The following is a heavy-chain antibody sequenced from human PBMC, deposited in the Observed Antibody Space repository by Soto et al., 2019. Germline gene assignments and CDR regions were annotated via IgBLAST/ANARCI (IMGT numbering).Heavy chain of an antibody. D-gene: IGHD2-2*01. Sequence: LETLSLTCTVSGGSISSYYWSWIRQPAGKGLEWIGRIYTSGSTNYNPSLKSRVTMSVDTSKNQFSLKLSSVTAADTAVYYCARGPVGYQLLLPNYYYYGMDVWGQGTTVTVSS. V-gene: IGHV4-4*07. CDR1: GGSISSYY. J-gene: IGHJ6*02. CDR3: ARGPVGYQLLLPNYYYYGMDV. CDR2: IYTSGST.